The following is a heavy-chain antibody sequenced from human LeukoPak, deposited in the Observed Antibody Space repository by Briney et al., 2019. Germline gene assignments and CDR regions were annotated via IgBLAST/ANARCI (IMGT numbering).Heavy chain of an antibody. Sequence: SETLSLTCTVSGDSINTYYWSWIRQPPGKGLEWIGYIYYSGSTNYNPSLKSRLTMSVDTSRNQFSLKLSSVPAADTAVYYCARACSAATRPFDHWGQGTLVTVSS. V-gene: IGHV4-59*01. CDR1: GDSINTYY. J-gene: IGHJ4*02. D-gene: IGHD2-15*01. CDR2: IYYSGST. CDR3: ARACSAATRPFDH.